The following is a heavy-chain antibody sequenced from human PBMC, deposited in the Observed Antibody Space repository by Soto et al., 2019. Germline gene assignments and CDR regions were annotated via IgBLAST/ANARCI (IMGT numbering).Heavy chain of an antibody. Sequence: ASVKGSCKASGYTFTGYYMHWVRQAPGQGLEWMGWINPNSGGTNYAQKFQGWVTMTRDTSISTAYMELSRLRSDDTAVYYCARNRLVLWSGYPNYYYYYGMDVWGQGTTVTVSS. CDR3: ARNRLVLWSGYPNYYYYYGMDV. V-gene: IGHV1-2*04. CDR2: INPNSGGT. D-gene: IGHD3-3*01. CDR1: GYTFTGYY. J-gene: IGHJ6*02.